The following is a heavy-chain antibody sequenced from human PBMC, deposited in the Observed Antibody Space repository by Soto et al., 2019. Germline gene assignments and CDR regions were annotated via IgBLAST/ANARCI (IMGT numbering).Heavy chain of an antibody. Sequence: EVQLVESGGGLVQPGGSLRLSCAASGFTFSSYSMNWVRQAPGKGLEWVSYISSSSSTIYYADSVKGRFTISRDNAKNSLYLQMNSLRAEDTAVYYCARDWTVTTFDYWGQGNLVTVSS. CDR1: GFTFSSYS. CDR2: ISSSSSTI. V-gene: IGHV3-48*01. D-gene: IGHD4-17*01. CDR3: ARDWTVTTFDY. J-gene: IGHJ4*02.